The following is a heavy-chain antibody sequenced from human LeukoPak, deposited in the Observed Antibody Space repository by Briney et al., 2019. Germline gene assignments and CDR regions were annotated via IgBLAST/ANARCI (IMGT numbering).Heavy chain of an antibody. Sequence: SVKVSCKASGGTFSSYAISWVRQAPGQGLEWMGGIIPIFGTANYAQKFQGRVTITADESTSTAYMELRSLRSDDTAVYYCASAYYGSGNDAFDIWGQGTMVTVSS. J-gene: IGHJ3*02. D-gene: IGHD3-10*01. CDR1: GGTFSSYA. CDR3: ASAYYGSGNDAFDI. V-gene: IGHV1-69*13. CDR2: IIPIFGTA.